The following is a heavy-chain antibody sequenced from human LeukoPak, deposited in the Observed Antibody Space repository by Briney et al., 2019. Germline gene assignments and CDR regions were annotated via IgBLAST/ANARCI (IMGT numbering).Heavy chain of an antibody. D-gene: IGHD4-11*01. Sequence: PSETLSLTCAIFGGSIPGYYWSWIRQTPGKGLEWIGYLLYSGSTNYNPSLKSRVTMSIDTSKNQFSLKLRSVTAAYTAVYYCARGAYSNYLSVGYWGKAILVTVSS. CDR2: LLYSGST. CDR3: ARGAYSNYLSVGY. V-gene: IGHV4-59*01. CDR1: GGSIPGYY. J-gene: IGHJ4*02.